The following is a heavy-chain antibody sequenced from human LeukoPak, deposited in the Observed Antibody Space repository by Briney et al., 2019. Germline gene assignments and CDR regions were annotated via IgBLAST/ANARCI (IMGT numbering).Heavy chain of an antibody. CDR3: ARTGDGVGYSYGYSHLGFDY. CDR2: ISSSGSTI. D-gene: IGHD5-18*01. CDR1: GFTFSDYY. J-gene: IGHJ4*02. V-gene: IGHV3-11*04. Sequence: GGSLRLSCAASGFTFSDYYMSWIRQAPGKGLEWVSYISSSGSTIYYADSVKGRFTISRDSAKNSLYLQMNSLRAEDTAVYYCARTGDGVGYSYGYSHLGFDYWGQGALVTVSS.